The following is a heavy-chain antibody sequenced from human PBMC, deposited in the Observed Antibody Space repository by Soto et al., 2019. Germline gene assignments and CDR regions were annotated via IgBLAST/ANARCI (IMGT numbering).Heavy chain of an antibody. D-gene: IGHD1-26*01. V-gene: IGHV1-69*04. Sequence: SVKVSCKASGGTFSIYTISWVRQAPGQGLEWMGRISAVNGITNYAQKFQGRVTMTTDTSTSTAYMELSSLRSDDTAVYYCARDRGSYALDYWGQGTLVTVSS. CDR2: ISAVNGIT. CDR3: ARDRGSYALDY. J-gene: IGHJ4*02. CDR1: GGTFSIYT.